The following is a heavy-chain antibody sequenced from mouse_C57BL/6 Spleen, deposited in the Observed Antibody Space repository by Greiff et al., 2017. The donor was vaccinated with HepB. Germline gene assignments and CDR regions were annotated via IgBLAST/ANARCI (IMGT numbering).Heavy chain of an antibody. CDR3: AREGDYYGNYDAMDY. Sequence: QVQLKQPGAELVRPGTSVKLSCKASGYTFTSYWMHWVKQRPGQGLEWIGVIDPSDSYTNYNQKFKGKATLTVDTSSSTAYMQLSSLTSEDSAVYYCAREGDYYGNYDAMDYWGQGTSVTVSS. CDR2: IDPSDSYT. J-gene: IGHJ4*01. CDR1: GYTFTSYW. D-gene: IGHD2-1*01. V-gene: IGHV1-59*01.